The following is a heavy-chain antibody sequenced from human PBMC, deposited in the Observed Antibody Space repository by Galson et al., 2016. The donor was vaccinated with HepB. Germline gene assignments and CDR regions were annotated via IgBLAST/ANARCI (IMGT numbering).Heavy chain of an antibody. Sequence: SLRLSCAASGFTFTSYWIHWVRQAPGKGLEWVSRISGDGSTTYYADSVKGRFTISRDNVKDTLYLQMDSLRAEDTAVYYCARLLRTVTTMDYWGQGTLVTVSS. CDR3: ARLLRTVTTMDY. V-gene: IGHV3-74*01. J-gene: IGHJ4*01. CDR2: ISGDGSTT. D-gene: IGHD4-17*01. CDR1: GFTFTSYW.